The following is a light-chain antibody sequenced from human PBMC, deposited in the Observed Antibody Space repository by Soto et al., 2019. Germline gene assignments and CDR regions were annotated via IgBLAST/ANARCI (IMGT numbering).Light chain of an antibody. CDR3: SSYTSSSTPLYD. V-gene: IGLV2-14*01. CDR2: EVS. Sequence: QSALTQPASVSGSPGQSITISCTGTSSDVGGYNYVSWYQQHPGKAPKLMIYEVSNRPSGVSNRFSGSKSGNTASLTISGLQAEDEADYYCSSYTSSSTPLYDFEPGTKVTVL. CDR1: SSDVGGYNY. J-gene: IGLJ1*01.